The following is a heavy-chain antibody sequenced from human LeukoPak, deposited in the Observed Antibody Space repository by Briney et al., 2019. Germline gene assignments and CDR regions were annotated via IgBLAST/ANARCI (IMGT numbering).Heavy chain of an antibody. CDR3: ARSSIGGYGDFTNWFDP. CDR2: IYHSGST. CDR1: GGSISSSNW. V-gene: IGHV4-4*02. J-gene: IGHJ5*02. Sequence: PSETLSLTCAVSGGSISSSNWWSWVRQPPGKGLEWIGEIYHSGSTNYNPSLKSRVTISVDKSKNQFSLKLSSVTAADTAVYYCARSSIGGYGDFTNWFDPWGQGTLVTVSS. D-gene: IGHD4-17*01.